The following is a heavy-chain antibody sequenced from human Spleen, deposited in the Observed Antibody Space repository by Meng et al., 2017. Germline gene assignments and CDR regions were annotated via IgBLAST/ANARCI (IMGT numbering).Heavy chain of an antibody. Sequence: ASVKVSCKASGYTFTVYAMHWVRQAPGQRLEWMGRINPNSGGTNYAQKFQGRVTMTRDTSISTAYMELSRLRSDDTAVYYCAREGYFDWSDAFDIWGQGTMVTVSS. CDR2: INPNSGGT. J-gene: IGHJ3*02. D-gene: IGHD3-9*01. CDR1: GYTFTVYA. V-gene: IGHV1-2*06. CDR3: AREGYFDWSDAFDI.